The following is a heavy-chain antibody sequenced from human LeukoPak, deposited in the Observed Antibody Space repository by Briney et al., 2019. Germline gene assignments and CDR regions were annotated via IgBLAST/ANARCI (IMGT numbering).Heavy chain of an antibody. Sequence: PGGSLRLSCAASGFTFDDYAMHWVRQAPGKGLEWVSGISWNSGGIGYADSVKGRFTISRDNAKNSLYLQMNSLRAEDTALYYCAKAVSVTTELFDYWGQGTLVTVSS. V-gene: IGHV3-9*01. CDR1: GFTFDDYA. D-gene: IGHD4-17*01. J-gene: IGHJ4*02. CDR2: ISWNSGGI. CDR3: AKAVSVTTELFDY.